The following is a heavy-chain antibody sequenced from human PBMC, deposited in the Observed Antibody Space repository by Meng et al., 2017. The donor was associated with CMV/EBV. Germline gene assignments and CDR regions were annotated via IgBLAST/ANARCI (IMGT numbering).Heavy chain of an antibody. J-gene: IGHJ5*02. D-gene: IGHD6-19*01. CDR3: ARGRKGIALAPPYFDP. V-gene: IGHV4-39*07. Sequence: PETLSLTCTVSGGSISSSCYNWGWIRQPPGKGLEWIGGIYYSGSTYYNPSLKSRVTISVDTSKNQFSLRLGYVTAADTAEYYCARGRKGIALAPPYFDPWGQGTLVTVSS. CDR1: GGSISSSCYN. CDR2: IYYSGST.